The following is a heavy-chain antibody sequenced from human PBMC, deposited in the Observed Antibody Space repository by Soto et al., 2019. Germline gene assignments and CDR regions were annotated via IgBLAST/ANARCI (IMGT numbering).Heavy chain of an antibody. CDR3: AGPPELTRIYYYYGMDV. Sequence: ASVNVSSKDSGGTFNSYSISWVRHAPGQGLEWMGGIIPIFGTANYAQKFQGRVTITADESTSTAYMELSSLRSEDTAVYYCAGPPELTRIYYYYGMDVWAQGTTVNVSS. CDR2: IIPIFGTA. CDR1: GGTFNSYS. J-gene: IGHJ6*02. V-gene: IGHV1-69*13. D-gene: IGHD1-7*01.